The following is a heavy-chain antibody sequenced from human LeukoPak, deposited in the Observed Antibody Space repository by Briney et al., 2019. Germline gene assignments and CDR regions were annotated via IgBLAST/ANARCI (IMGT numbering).Heavy chain of an antibody. V-gene: IGHV4-30-4*01. CDR3: ARGDYMVLAGSPFDL. J-gene: IGHJ4*02. CDR1: GDAITSGDDY. D-gene: IGHD2-8*02. CDR2: IFFTGST. Sequence: KASQTLSLTCSVSGDAITSGDDYWNWIRQSPGKGLQWIGYIFFTGSTYYNPSLGSRFTISLDAPKNQFSLRLNSVTAADTAVYYCARGDYMVLAGSPFDLWGRGTLVTVSS.